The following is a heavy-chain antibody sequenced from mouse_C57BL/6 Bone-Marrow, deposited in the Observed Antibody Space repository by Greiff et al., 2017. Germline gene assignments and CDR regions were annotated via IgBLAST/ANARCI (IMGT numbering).Heavy chain of an antibody. Sequence: EVKLVESEGGLVQPGSSMKLSCTASGFTFSDYYMAWVRQVPEKGLEWVANINYDGSSTYYLDSLKSRFIISRDNAKNILYLQMSSLKSEDTATYYCARGDYRNWYFDVWGTGTTVTVSS. CDR3: ARGDYRNWYFDV. CDR1: GFTFSDYY. CDR2: INYDGSST. D-gene: IGHD5-5*01. J-gene: IGHJ1*03. V-gene: IGHV5-16*01.